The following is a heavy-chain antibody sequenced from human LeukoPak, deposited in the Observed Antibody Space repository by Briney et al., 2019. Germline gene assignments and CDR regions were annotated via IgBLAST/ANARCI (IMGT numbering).Heavy chain of an antibody. J-gene: IGHJ4*02. Sequence: GGSLRLSCAASGFTFSSYAMTWVRQAPGKGLEWVSSISVNGGTAYYADSVKGRFTISRDSSKNTLYLQMNSLRAEDTAVYYCVKGGGNVRRYFEYWGQGTLVTVSS. CDR2: ISVNGGTA. CDR3: VKGGGNVRRYFEY. CDR1: GFTFSSYA. V-gene: IGHV3-23*01. D-gene: IGHD4-23*01.